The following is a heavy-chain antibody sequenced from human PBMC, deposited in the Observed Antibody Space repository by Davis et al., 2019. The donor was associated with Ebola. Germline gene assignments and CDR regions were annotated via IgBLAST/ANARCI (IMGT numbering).Heavy chain of an antibody. CDR2: ISPSGRST. D-gene: IGHD4-17*01. Sequence: GESLKISCAASGFAFVNYAMTWVRQAPGKGLEWVSTISPSGRSTYYADSVKGRFTISRDNSKNTLYLQMNNLSAADTAVYYCAKGRSVTTSDYWGQGTLVPVSS. J-gene: IGHJ4*02. CDR3: AKGRSVTTSDY. V-gene: IGHV3-23*01. CDR1: GFAFVNYA.